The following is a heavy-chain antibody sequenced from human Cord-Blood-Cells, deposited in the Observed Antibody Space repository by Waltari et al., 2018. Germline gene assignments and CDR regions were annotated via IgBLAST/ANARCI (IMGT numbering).Heavy chain of an antibody. J-gene: IGHJ4*02. Sequence: EVQLVESGGGLIQPGGSLRLSCAASGFTVSSTYMSWVRQAPGKGLEWVSVIYSGGSTYYAGSVKGRFTIARDNSKNTLYLQMNSLRAEDTAVYYCAATTMVRGVINYWGQGTLVTVSS. CDR1: GFTVSSTY. D-gene: IGHD3-10*01. CDR3: AATTMVRGVINY. V-gene: IGHV3-53*01. CDR2: IYSGGST.